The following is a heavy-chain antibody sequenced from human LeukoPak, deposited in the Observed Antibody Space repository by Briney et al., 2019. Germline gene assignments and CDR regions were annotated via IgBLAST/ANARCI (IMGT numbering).Heavy chain of an antibody. CDR1: GFTFSSNY. V-gene: IGHV3-66*01. J-gene: IGHJ4*02. Sequence: GGSLRLSCAASGFTFSSNYMSWVRHAPGKGLEWVSGIYSGGSTYSSNSVKGRFTISRDNPKNPLYLQMNSLRAEDTAVYYCARDSAECTGGQCYLVNWGKGTLVTVSS. CDR2: IYSGGST. CDR3: ARDSAECTGGQCYLVN. D-gene: IGHD2-8*02.